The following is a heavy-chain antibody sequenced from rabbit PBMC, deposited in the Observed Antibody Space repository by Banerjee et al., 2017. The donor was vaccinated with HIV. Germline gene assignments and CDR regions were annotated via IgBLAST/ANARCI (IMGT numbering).Heavy chain of an antibody. CDR3: ARSSSSGYGYALYL. J-gene: IGHJ6*01. V-gene: IGHV1S43*01. Sequence: QEQLKESGGGLVQPGGSLTLTCTASGLDFSNNYVMSWVRQAPGKGLEWIGCIATGSGSTYYASWAKGRFTITRSTSLNTVTLQLNSLTAADTATYFCARSSSSGYGYALYLWGPGTLVTVS. D-gene: IGHD6-1*01. CDR2: IATGSGST. CDR1: GLDFSNNYV.